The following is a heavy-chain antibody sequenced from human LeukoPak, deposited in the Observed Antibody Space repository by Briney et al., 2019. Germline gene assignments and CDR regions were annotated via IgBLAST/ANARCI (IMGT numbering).Heavy chain of an antibody. Sequence: GGSLRLSCAASGFTFSVYGMSWVRQAPGKGLEWVSAISGDGTYYADSVKGRFTISRDNSKDTLYLQMNSLRAEDTAVYYCARVVRGYCSGGSCYRPYYFDYWGQGTLVTVSS. V-gene: IGHV3-23*01. CDR1: GFTFSVYG. CDR3: ARVVRGYCSGGSCYRPYYFDY. CDR2: ISGDGT. D-gene: IGHD2-15*01. J-gene: IGHJ4*02.